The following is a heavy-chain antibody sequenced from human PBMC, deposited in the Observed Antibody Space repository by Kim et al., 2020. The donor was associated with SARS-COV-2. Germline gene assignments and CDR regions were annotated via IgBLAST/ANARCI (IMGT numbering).Heavy chain of an antibody. CDR3: ARDPWSHLRGRTYSYYGMDV. Sequence: GGSLRLSCAASGFTFSSCSIHWVRQAPGKGLEWVAVISYDGSNTNYADSVKGRFTISRDNTKNTLYLQMNSLRAEDTALYYCARDPWSHLRGRTYSYYGMDVWGQGTTVTVSS. J-gene: IGHJ6*02. CDR2: ISYDGSNT. D-gene: IGHD3-10*01. CDR1: GFTFSSCS. V-gene: IGHV3-30-3*01.